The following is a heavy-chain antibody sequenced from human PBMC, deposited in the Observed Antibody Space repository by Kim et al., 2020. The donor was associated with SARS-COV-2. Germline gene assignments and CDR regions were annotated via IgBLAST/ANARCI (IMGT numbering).Heavy chain of an antibody. Sequence: SETLSLTCTVSGGSISSSSYYWGWIRQPPGKGLEWIGSIYYSGSTYYNPSLKSRVTISVDTSKNQFSLKLSSVTAADTAVYYCARIGNGWYHYFDYWGQG. V-gene: IGHV4-39*01. D-gene: IGHD6-19*01. CDR2: IYYSGST. CDR3: ARIGNGWYHYFDY. J-gene: IGHJ4*02. CDR1: GGSISSSSYY.